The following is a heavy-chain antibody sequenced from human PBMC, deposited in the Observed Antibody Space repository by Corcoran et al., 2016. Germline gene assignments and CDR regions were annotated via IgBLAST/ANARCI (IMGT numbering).Heavy chain of an antibody. CDR2: IYDSGST. V-gene: IGHV4-31*03. CDR3: ARGAAAGQTHL. J-gene: IGHJ5*02. Sequence: QVQLQESGPGLVKPSQTLSLTCTVSGCSISSGGYYWSWIRQHPGKGLEWIVYIYDSGSTYYNPYLKSRVTISVDTSKNQFSLKLSSVTAADTAVYYCARGAAAGQTHLWGQGTLVTVSS. CDR1: GCSISSGGYY. D-gene: IGHD6-13*01.